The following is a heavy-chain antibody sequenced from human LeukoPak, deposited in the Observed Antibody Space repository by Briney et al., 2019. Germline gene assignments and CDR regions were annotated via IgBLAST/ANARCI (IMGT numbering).Heavy chain of an antibody. J-gene: IGHJ4*02. V-gene: IGHV3-64*01. Sequence: GRSLRLSCAASGFTFSSYGMHWVRQAPGKGLEYVSAISSNGGSTSYANSVKGRFTISRDNSKNTLYLQMGSLRAEDMAVYYCARSSIVVVSILDYWGQGTLVTVSS. CDR3: ARSSIVVVSILDY. D-gene: IGHD2-2*01. CDR2: ISSNGGST. CDR1: GFTFSSYG.